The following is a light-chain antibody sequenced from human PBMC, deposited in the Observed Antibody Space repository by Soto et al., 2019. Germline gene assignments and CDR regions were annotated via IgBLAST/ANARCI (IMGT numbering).Light chain of an antibody. V-gene: IGKV3-11*01. Sequence: EIVLTQSPATVSLSPGERATLSCRASQSVRFYLGWYQHKPGQAPRLLIYDASSRATGIPARFSGSGSGTDFTLTISSLEPEDFEVYYCQKRSDWTPTFGQGTKV. CDR2: DAS. CDR1: QSVRFY. J-gene: IGKJ1*01. CDR3: QKRSDWTPT.